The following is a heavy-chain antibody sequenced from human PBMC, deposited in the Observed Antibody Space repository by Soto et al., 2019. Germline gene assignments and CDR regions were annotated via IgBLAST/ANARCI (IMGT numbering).Heavy chain of an antibody. CDR3: ARDLPTWVGHDSSGERDAFDI. CDR1: GGAFSSYA. CDR2: IIPIVGTA. D-gene: IGHD3-22*01. V-gene: IGHV1-69*13. J-gene: IGHJ3*02. Sequence: GASVKVSCKASGGAFSSYAMSWVRQAPGQGLEWMGGIIPIVGTANYAQKFKGRVTITADESTSTAYMELSRLRSEDTAVYYCARDLPTWVGHDSSGERDAFDIWGKGKMVTVSS.